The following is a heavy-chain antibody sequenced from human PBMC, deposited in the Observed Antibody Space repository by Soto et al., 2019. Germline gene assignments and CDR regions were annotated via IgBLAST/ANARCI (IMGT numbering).Heavy chain of an antibody. CDR1: GGSISSCC. CDR3: ARVGSKSFYYATDV. J-gene: IGHJ6*02. D-gene: IGHD4-4*01. CDR2: ICTGGTT. Sequence: SETLSLTCAVSGGSISSCCWTWIRNPPGQGLEWIGYICTGGTTKYNPSLKSRVTMSVDTSKTQFSLKLTSVTAADTAVYYCARVGSKSFYYATDVWGQGTTVTSP. V-gene: IGHV4-4*09.